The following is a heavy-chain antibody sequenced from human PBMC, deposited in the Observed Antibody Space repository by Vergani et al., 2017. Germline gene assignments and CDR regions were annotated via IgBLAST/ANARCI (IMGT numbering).Heavy chain of an antibody. V-gene: IGHV3-30*06. CDR1: GFTFSYYS. J-gene: IGHJ6*02. CDR2: ISYDGSNK. CDR3: ARGSYGEDYYYYGMDV. Sequence: QVQLVESGGGVVQPGRSLRLSCAASGFTFSYYSMHWVRQAPGKGLEWVAVISYDGSNKYYADSVKGRFTISRDNSKNTLYLQMNSLRSEDTAVYYCARGSYGEDYYYYGMDVWGQGTTVTVSS. D-gene: IGHD4-17*01.